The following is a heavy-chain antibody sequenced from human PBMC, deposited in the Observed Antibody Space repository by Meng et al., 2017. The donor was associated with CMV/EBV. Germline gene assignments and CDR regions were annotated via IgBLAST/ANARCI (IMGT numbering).Heavy chain of an antibody. CDR1: GFTFSSYS. D-gene: IGHD6-6*01. CDR2: ISSSSSYI. V-gene: IGHV3-21*01. Sequence: GESLKISCAASGFTFSSYSMNWVRQAPGKGLEWVSSISSSSSYIYYADSVKGRFTISRDNAKNSLYLQMNSLRAEDTAVYYCARDQYSSSSHYYYYGMDVWGQGTTVTVS. CDR3: ARDQYSSSSHYYYYGMDV. J-gene: IGHJ6*02.